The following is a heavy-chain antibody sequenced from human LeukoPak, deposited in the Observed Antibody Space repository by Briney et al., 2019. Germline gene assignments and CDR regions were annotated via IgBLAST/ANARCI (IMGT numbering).Heavy chain of an antibody. D-gene: IGHD6-19*01. CDR3: AKGKERWWGSGWPNDAFDI. Sequence: GRSLRLSCAASGFTFDDYAMHWVRQAPGKGLEWVSGIRWNRGSIGYADSVKGRFTISRDNAKNSLYLQMNSLRAEDTALYYCAKGKERWWGSGWPNDAFDIWGQGTMVTVSS. CDR2: IRWNRGSI. V-gene: IGHV3-9*01. CDR1: GFTFDDYA. J-gene: IGHJ3*02.